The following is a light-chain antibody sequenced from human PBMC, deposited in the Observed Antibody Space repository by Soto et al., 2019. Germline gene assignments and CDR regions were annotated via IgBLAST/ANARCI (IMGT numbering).Light chain of an antibody. V-gene: IGKV1-39*01. Sequence: DIPMTQSPSSLSASVGDRVTITCRASQSINTYLSWYQQKPGKAPRLLIYAASTLQSGVPLRFSGSGSGTDFTVTISSLEPEDFATYYCQQTYRTPLTFGQGTKVEIK. CDR1: QSINTY. CDR3: QQTYRTPLT. J-gene: IGKJ1*01. CDR2: AAS.